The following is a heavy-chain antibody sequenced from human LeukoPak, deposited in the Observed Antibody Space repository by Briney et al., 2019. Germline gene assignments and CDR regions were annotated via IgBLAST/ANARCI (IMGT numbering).Heavy chain of an antibody. Sequence: RPGGSLRLSCAASGSTVSNNYMNWVRQAPGKGLEWVSVIYSGGSTHYADSVKGRFTISRDNSKNTLYLQMNSLRAEDTAVYYCASGFCSGGSCYAVYFANWGQGTLVTVSS. CDR3: ASGFCSGGSCYAVYFAN. V-gene: IGHV3-53*01. J-gene: IGHJ4*02. CDR2: IYSGGST. CDR1: GSTVSNNY. D-gene: IGHD2-15*01.